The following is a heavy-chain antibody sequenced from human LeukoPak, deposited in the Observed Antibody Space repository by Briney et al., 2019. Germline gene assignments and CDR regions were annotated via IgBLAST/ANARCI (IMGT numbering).Heavy chain of an antibody. Sequence: GGSLRLSCAASGFTFSSYEMNWVRQAPGKGLEGVSYISSSGSTIYYADSVKGRFTISRHNAKNSLYLQMNSLRAEDTAVYYCARDRYYDSSGYYFLLGYWGQGTLVTVSS. V-gene: IGHV3-48*03. D-gene: IGHD3-22*01. J-gene: IGHJ4*02. CDR2: ISSSGSTI. CDR3: ARDRYYDSSGYYFLLGY. CDR1: GFTFSSYE.